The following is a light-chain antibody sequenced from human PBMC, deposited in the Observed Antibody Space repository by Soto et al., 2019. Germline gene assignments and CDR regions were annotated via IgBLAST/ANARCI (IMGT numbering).Light chain of an antibody. Sequence: QSALTQPRSVSGSPGQSVTISCTGTTSDVGGHNYVSWYQQNPGKAPQLIIYDVSVRPSGVPDRFSGSKSANTAFLTISGLQAEDEAEYYCCSYAGTYNWVFGGGTKVTVL. CDR2: DVS. CDR3: CSYAGTYNWV. J-gene: IGLJ3*02. V-gene: IGLV2-11*01. CDR1: TSDVGGHNY.